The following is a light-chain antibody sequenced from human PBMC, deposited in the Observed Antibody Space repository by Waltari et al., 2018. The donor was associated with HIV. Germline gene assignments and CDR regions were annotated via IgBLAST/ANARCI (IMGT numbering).Light chain of an antibody. CDR3: ETWDENLIGV. J-gene: IGLJ3*02. Sequence: QAVLTQQPSVSGAPGKSVSISCSGIDSNIGSHPVNWYQQLPGMAPRLLIYAPINRPPGVPERFSSARSGASVSLTIRGLQFEDEATYFCETWDENLIGVFGGGTHLTVL. V-gene: IGLV1-44*01. CDR2: API. CDR1: DSNIGSHP.